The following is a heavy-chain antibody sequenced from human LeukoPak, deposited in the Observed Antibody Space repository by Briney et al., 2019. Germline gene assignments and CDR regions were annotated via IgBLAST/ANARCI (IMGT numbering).Heavy chain of an antibody. V-gene: IGHV4-31*03. Sequence: SETLSLTCTVSGGSISSGGYYWSWIRQHPGKGLEWIGYIYYSGSTYYNPSLKSRVTISLDTSKNQFSLKLSSVTAADTAVYYCARFTYCTNGVCQYYYDSSGYYYYFDYWGQGTLVTVSS. D-gene: IGHD3-22*01. CDR2: IYYSGST. CDR3: ARFTYCTNGVCQYYYDSSGYYYYFDY. CDR1: GGSISSGGYY. J-gene: IGHJ4*02.